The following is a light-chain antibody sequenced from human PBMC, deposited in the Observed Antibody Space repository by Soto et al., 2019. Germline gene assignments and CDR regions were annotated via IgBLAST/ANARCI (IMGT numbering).Light chain of an antibody. V-gene: IGKV3-20*01. Sequence: EIVLTQSPGTLSLSPGARATLACRASQSVSSSYLAWYQQKPGQAPRPLIYGASSRATGIPDRFRGSGSGTDFTLTISRLAPEDFAVYYCQQYGSSPLTFGGGTKVEIK. CDR3: QQYGSSPLT. J-gene: IGKJ4*01. CDR1: QSVSSSY. CDR2: GAS.